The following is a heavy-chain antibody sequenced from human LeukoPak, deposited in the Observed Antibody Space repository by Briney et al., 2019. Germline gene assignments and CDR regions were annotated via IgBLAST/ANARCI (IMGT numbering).Heavy chain of an antibody. CDR3: ARILTTFDS. D-gene: IGHD4-11*01. Sequence: SETLSLTCTVSRGSISSSSYYWGWIRQPPGKRLEWIGSFYYIGGTYYNPSLEGRVTISADSSKNQFSLKLTSVAAADTALYYCARILTTFDSWGQGTLVTVSS. CDR1: RGSISSSSYY. CDR2: FYYIGGT. J-gene: IGHJ4*02. V-gene: IGHV4-39*01.